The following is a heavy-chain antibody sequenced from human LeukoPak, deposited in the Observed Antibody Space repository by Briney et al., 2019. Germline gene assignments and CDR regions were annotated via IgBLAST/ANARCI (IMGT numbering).Heavy chain of an antibody. J-gene: IGHJ4*02. CDR3: ASGPTYDY. CDR2: ISSDGSNK. CDR1: GFTFSNYG. Sequence: GGSLRLSCAASGFTFSNYGMHWVRQAPGKGLEWVAVISSDGSNKYYADSVKGRFTISRDNSKNTLFLQMDSLRAEDTAVYSCASGPTYDYWGQGTLVTVSS. V-gene: IGHV3-30*03.